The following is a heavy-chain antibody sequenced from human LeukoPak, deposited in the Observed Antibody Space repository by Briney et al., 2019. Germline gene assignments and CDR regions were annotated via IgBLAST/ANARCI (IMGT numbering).Heavy chain of an antibody. V-gene: IGHV1-69-2*01. CDR2: VDPEDGET. CDR3: ATNVVVPATDNWFDP. Sequence: ASVKVSCKASGYTFSDYYMHWVQQAPGKGLEWMGRVDPEDGETIYAGKFQGRVTITADTSTDTAYMELSSLRSEDTAVYYCATNVVVPATDNWFDPWGQGTLVTVSS. CDR1: GYTFSDYY. J-gene: IGHJ5*02. D-gene: IGHD2-2*01.